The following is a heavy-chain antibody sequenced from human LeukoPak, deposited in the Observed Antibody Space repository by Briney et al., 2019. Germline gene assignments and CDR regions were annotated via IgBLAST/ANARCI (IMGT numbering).Heavy chain of an antibody. V-gene: IGHV4-59*01. D-gene: IGHD5-18*01. CDR3: ARGQKYISGFTVTELGSGYYDN. CDR2: IFYSGRT. Sequence: SETLSLTCSVSGGSISSYYWNWIRQPPGKGLEWIGYIFYSGRTSYNPSLKSRLTISVDTSKNHFSLTLSSVTAADTAVYYCARGQKYISGFTVTELGSGYYDNWGQGALVTVSS. J-gene: IGHJ4*02. CDR1: GGSISSYY.